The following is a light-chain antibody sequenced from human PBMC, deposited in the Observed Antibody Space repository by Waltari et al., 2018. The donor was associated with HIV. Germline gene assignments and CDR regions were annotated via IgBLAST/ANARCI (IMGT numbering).Light chain of an antibody. CDR1: SSNLGAGYH. J-gene: IGLJ2*01. CDR2: SNT. Sequence: QSVLTQPPSVSGAPGQRVAISCTGSSSNLGAGYHVHWYQQHPGAAPKLLIFSNTNRPSGVPDRFSGSKSGTSASLAITGVQAEDEAVYYCQSYDSGLSEGVFGGGTKLAVL. V-gene: IGLV1-40*01. CDR3: QSYDSGLSEGV.